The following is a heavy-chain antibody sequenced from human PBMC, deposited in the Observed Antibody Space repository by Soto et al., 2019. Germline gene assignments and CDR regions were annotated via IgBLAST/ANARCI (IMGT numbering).Heavy chain of an antibody. CDR3: ARGGGYSFGFDYYYGMDV. J-gene: IGHJ6*02. D-gene: IGHD5-18*01. V-gene: IGHV4-34*01. Sequence: QVQLQQWGAGLLKPSETLSLTCAVYGGSFSGYYWSWIRQPPGKGLEWIGEINHSGSTNYNPSLKSRITILVHTSKNQLSLKVSSVTAADTAVYYCARGGGYSFGFDYYYGMDVLGQGTTVTVSS. CDR1: GGSFSGYY. CDR2: INHSGST.